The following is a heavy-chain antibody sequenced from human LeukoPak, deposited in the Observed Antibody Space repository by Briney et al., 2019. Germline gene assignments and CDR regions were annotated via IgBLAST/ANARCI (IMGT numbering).Heavy chain of an antibody. V-gene: IGHV1-46*01. CDR2: INPSAGIT. CDR1: GYTFTSYH. CDR3: ARDTLFRYYYDSSGPN. Sequence: ASVKVSCTASGYTFTSYHMHWVRQAPGQGLDWMGIINPSAGITTYAQKFQGRVAMTKDTSTSTVYMELSSLRSEDTAVYYCARDTLFRYYYDSSGPNWGQGTLVTVSS. D-gene: IGHD3-22*01. J-gene: IGHJ4*02.